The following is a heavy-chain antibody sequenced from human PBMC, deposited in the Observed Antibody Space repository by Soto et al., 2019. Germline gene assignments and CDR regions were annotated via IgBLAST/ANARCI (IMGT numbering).Heavy chain of an antibody. CDR2: INSSGST. CDR1: GGSFSGYY. V-gene: IGHV4-34*01. Sequence: SETLSLTCAVYGGSFSGYYWSWIRQPPGKGLEWIGEINSSGSTNYNPSIKSRVTISLDTSKNKFSLKLSSVTAADTAVYYCARKDIVLMVYAIFDYWGQGTLVTVSS. D-gene: IGHD2-8*01. J-gene: IGHJ4*02. CDR3: ARKDIVLMVYAIFDY.